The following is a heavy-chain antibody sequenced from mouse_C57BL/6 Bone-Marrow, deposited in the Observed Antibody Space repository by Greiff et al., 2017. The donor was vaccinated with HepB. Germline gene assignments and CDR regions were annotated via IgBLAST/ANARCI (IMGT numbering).Heavy chain of an antibody. Sequence: LQQPGAELVKPGASVKLSCKASGYTFTSYWMHWVKQRPGQGLEWIGMIHPNSGSTNYNEKFKSKATLTVDKSASTAYMQLSSLTSEDSAVYCCARRGYSNYWYFDVCGTGTTVTVSS. J-gene: IGHJ1*03. V-gene: IGHV1-64*01. CDR2: IHPNSGST. D-gene: IGHD2-5*01. CDR3: ARRGYSNYWYFDV. CDR1: GYTFTSYW.